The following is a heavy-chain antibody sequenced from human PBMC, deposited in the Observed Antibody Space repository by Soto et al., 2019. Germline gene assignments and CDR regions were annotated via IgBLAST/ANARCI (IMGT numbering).Heavy chain of an antibody. V-gene: IGHV3-23*01. CDR3: AKRSSSSHYLTYYFYYRDG. CDR1: GLPFSSYA. D-gene: IGHD2-2*01. CDR2: TSGSGANT. Sequence: LLESGGGLAQPGGSLRLSCAASGLPFSSYAMNWVRQAPGKGLEWVSATSGSGANTYYADSVKGRFTISRDNSKNTLFLQMDSLRAEDTAVYYCAKRSSSSHYLTYYFYYRDGWGKGTTVTVSS. J-gene: IGHJ6*03.